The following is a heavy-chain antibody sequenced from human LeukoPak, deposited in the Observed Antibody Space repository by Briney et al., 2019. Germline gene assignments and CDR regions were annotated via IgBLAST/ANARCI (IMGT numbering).Heavy chain of an antibody. CDR1: GFTFSSYW. V-gene: IGHV3-74*01. CDR2: INSDGSST. CDR3: ARDLSPYYYDSSGYW. D-gene: IGHD3-22*01. J-gene: IGHJ4*02. Sequence: PGGSLRLSCAASGFTFSSYWMHWVRQAPGKGLVWVSRINSDGSSTSYADSVKGRFTISRDNAKNTLYLQMNSLRAEDTAVYYCARDLSPYYYDSSGYWWGRGTLVTVSS.